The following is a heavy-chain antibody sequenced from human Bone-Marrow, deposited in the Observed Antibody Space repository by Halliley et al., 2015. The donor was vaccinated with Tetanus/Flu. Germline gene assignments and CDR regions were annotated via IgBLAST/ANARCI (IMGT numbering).Heavy chain of an antibody. CDR3: VREYSSGWYGTVVY. CDR1: GFTFSDFF. D-gene: IGHD6-19*01. CDR2: IGGCGNTI. V-gene: IGHV3-11*01. Sequence: SLRLSCAASGFTFSDFFMSWIRQSPGKGLEWIAYIGGCGNTIYYADSVKGRFTIFRANDKKSLYQQKNSLRAEDTGLYYCVREYSSGWYGTVVYWGQGTLVPVSS. J-gene: IGHJ4*02.